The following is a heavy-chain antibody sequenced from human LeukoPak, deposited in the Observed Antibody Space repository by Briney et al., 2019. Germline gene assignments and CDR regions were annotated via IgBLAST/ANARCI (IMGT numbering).Heavy chain of an antibody. CDR2: IYYSGST. CDR1: GGSISSGSYY. D-gene: IGHD3-10*01. J-gene: IGHJ4*02. CDR3: ARIGSVLLWFGDGY. Sequence: EPSQTLSLTCTVSGGSISSGSYYWSWIRQPPGKGLEWIGYIYYSGSTYYNSSLKSRVTISVDTSKNQFSLKLSSVTAADTAVYYCARIGSVLLWFGDGYWGQGTLVTVSS. V-gene: IGHV4-30-2*03.